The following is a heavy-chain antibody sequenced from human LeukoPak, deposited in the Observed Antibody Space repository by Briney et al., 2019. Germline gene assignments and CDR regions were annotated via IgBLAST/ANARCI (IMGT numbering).Heavy chain of an antibody. J-gene: IGHJ5*01. CDR1: GFTFSSYW. V-gene: IGHV3-7*01. CDR3: ARDGVSGSPFDF. Sequence: GGSLRLSCAASGFTFSSYWVSWVRQAPGKGLEWVANIKQDGSEKNYVDSVKGRFTISRDNAKKSLYLQMNSLRDEDTAVYYCARDGVSGSPFDFWGQGARVTVST. D-gene: IGHD1-26*01. CDR2: IKQDGSEK.